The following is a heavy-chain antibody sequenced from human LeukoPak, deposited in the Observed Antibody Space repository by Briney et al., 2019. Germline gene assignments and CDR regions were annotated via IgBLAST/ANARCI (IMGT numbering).Heavy chain of an antibody. J-gene: IGHJ3*02. D-gene: IGHD3-22*01. CDR2: INPNSGGT. CDR3: ARDPGAYYYDSSGYSDAFDI. CDR1: GYTFTGYY. V-gene: IGHV1-2*02. Sequence: ASVKVSCRSSGYTFTGYYLHWVRQAPGQGLEWMGWINPNSGGTNYAQKFQGRVTMTRDTSISTAYMELNRLRSDDTAVYYCARDPGAYYYDSSGYSDAFDIWGQGTMVTVSS.